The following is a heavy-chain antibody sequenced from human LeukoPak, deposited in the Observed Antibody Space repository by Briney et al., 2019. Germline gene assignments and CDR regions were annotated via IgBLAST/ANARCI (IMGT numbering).Heavy chain of an antibody. D-gene: IGHD3-9*01. CDR1: EFTISSYS. Sequence: GGSLRLSCAASEFTISSYSMNWVRQAPGKGLEWVSYITNSGNSKSYADSVKGRFTISRDNTKNSLYLQMNGLRAEDTAVYYCAKDMRFDWTPYYFDYWGQGTLVTVSS. CDR2: ITNSGNSK. J-gene: IGHJ4*02. CDR3: AKDMRFDWTPYYFDY. V-gene: IGHV3-48*01.